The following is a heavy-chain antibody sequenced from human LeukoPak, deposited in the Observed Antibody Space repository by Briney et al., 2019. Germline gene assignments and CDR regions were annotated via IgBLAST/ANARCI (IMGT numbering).Heavy chain of an antibody. CDR3: ARDRVVGAPYRAFDI. D-gene: IGHD1-26*01. V-gene: IGHV4-59*01. Sequence: PSETLSLTCTVSGGSISSYYWSWIRQPPGKGLEWIGYIYYSGSTNYNPSLKSRVTISVDTSKNQFSLKLGSVTAADTAAYYCARDRVVGAPYRAFDIWGQGTMVTVSS. CDR2: IYYSGST. J-gene: IGHJ3*02. CDR1: GGSISSYY.